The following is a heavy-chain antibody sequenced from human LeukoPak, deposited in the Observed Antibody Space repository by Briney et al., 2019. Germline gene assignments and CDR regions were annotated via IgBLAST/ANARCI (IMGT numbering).Heavy chain of an antibody. CDR1: GYSFTSYW. Sequence: GESLKISCKGSGYSFTSYWIGWVRQMPGKGLEWMGIIYPSDSETRYSPSFQGQVTISADMSISIAFLQWSSLKASDTAVYYCARSCSSTSCTPSGYYYYMDVWGKGTTVTVSS. D-gene: IGHD2-2*01. CDR3: ARSCSSTSCTPSGYYYYMDV. J-gene: IGHJ6*03. V-gene: IGHV5-51*01. CDR2: IYPSDSET.